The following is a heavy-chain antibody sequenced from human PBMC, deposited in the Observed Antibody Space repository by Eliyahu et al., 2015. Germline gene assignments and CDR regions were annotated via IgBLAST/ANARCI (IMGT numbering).Heavy chain of an antibody. Sequence: EVQLVESGGGLVQPGGSLRLSCAASGFPFSDHYMDLVRQAPGKGLERVGRIRNKANSYTTHYAASVQGRFTISRDDSKNSMYLQMNSLKTEDTAVYYCARNSPYGSYFDYWGPGTVVTVSS. J-gene: IGHJ4*02. CDR2: IRNKANSYTT. V-gene: IGHV3-72*01. D-gene: IGHD4-17*01. CDR1: GFPFSDHY. CDR3: ARNSPYGSYFDY.